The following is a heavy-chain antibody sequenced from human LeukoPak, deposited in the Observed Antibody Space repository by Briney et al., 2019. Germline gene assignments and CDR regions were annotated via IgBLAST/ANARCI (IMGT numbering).Heavy chain of an antibody. CDR2: IYYSGST. CDR3: ASLSAAMSYFDY. V-gene: IGHV4-39*01. J-gene: IGHJ4*02. D-gene: IGHD2-2*01. Sequence: ETLSLTCTVSGGSISSSSYYWGWIRQPPGKGLEWIGSIYYSGSTYYNPSLKRRVTISVDTSKNQFSLKLSSVTAADTAVYYCASLSAAMSYFDYWGQGSLVTVSS. CDR1: GGSISSSSYY.